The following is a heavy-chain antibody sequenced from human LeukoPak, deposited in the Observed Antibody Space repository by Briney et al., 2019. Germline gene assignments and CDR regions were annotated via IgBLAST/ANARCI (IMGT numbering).Heavy chain of an antibody. CDR3: ARDGKSRPSGGFAP. J-gene: IGHJ5*02. Sequence: PGKSLSLSCAASGFTFRNYPMHWVRQAPGKGLEWVAGNSSDGGNQYYADAVKGRFIISRDNSKNTLYLQMNSLRAEDTAVYYCARDGKSRPSGGFAPWGQGTLVTVSS. CDR1: GFTFRNYP. D-gene: IGHD5-12*01. CDR2: NSSDGGNQ. V-gene: IGHV3-30*04.